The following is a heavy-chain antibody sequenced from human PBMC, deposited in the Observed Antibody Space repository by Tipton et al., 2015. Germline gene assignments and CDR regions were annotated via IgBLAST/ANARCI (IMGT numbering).Heavy chain of an antibody. J-gene: IGHJ4*02. CDR3: ARDGYNSNYFDY. V-gene: IGHV4-31*03. CDR2: IFYTGST. D-gene: IGHD5-24*01. Sequence: TLSLTCTVSGGAITSDGFYWSWIRQHPGKGLEWIGYIFYTGSTYYNPSLKSRATLSVDTSKNQFSLMLSSVTAADTAVYYCARDGYNSNYFDYWGQGTLVTVSS. CDR1: GGAITSDGFY.